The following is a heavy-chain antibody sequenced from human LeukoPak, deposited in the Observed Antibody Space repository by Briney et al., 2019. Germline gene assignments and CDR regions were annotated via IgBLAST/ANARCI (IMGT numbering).Heavy chain of an antibody. CDR3: VASIISPSNY. V-gene: IGHV3-72*01. CDR2: TRNRANSYTT. Sequence: GGSLRLSCATSGFTFNDHYLGWVRQAPGKGLEWVGRTRNRANSYTTEYAASVKGRFTISRDDSKNSLRLQMNSLKTEDTAIYYCVASIISPSNYWGQGTLVTVSS. J-gene: IGHJ4*02. CDR1: GFTFNDHY. D-gene: IGHD3-10*01.